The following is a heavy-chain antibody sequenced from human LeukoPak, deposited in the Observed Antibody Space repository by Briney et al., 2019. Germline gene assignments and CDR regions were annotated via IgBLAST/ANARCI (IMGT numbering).Heavy chain of an antibody. D-gene: IGHD3-22*01. Sequence: PGGSLRLSCAASGFTFSSYAMTWVRLAPGKGLEGVSGISGSGISTYYADSVKGRFTISRDNSKNTLFLQMNSLRAEDTAVYYCASYYYDSSGEYPWGFWGQGTLVTVSS. J-gene: IGHJ4*02. V-gene: IGHV3-23*01. CDR2: ISGSGIST. CDR3: ASYYYDSSGEYPWGF. CDR1: GFTFSSYA.